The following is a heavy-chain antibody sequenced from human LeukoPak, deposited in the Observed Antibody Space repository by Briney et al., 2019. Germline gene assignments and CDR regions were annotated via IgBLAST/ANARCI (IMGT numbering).Heavy chain of an antibody. V-gene: IGHV3-7*01. CDR3: ARDSPPDD. CDR2: IKQDGSEK. Sequence: GGSLRLSCVASGFTFSSYWMSWVRQAPGKGLEWVANIKQDGSEKYYVDSVKGRFTISRDNAKNSLYLQMNSLRAEDTAVYYCARDSPPDDWGQGTLVTVSS. J-gene: IGHJ4*02. CDR1: GFTFSSYW.